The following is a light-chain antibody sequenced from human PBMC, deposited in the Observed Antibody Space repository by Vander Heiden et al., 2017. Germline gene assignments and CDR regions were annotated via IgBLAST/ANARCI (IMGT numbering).Light chain of an antibody. J-gene: IGKJ3*01. CDR3: QHDYRPPFT. Sequence: DIVMTQSPDSLAVSLGERATINCKSSQSFLYSPNNKNYLAWFQQKPGQPPKLLIYWASTRESGVPDRFSGSGSGTDFTLSISSLQAEDVAVYYCQHDYRPPFTFGPGTKVDIK. V-gene: IGKV4-1*01. CDR2: WAS. CDR1: QSFLYSPNNKNY.